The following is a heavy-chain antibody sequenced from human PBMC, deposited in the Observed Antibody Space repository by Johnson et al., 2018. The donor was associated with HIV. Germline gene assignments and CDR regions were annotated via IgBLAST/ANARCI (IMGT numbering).Heavy chain of an antibody. CDR1: GFTVSSNY. CDR3: ARVKDPDAFDI. J-gene: IGHJ3*02. V-gene: IGHV3-7*03. CDR2: IKQDGSEK. Sequence: VQLVESGGGLVQPGGSLRLSCAASGFTVSSNYMSWVRQAPGKGLEWVANIKQDGSEKYYVDSVKGRFTISRDNAKNSLYLQMNSLRAEDTAVYYCARVKDPDAFDIWGQGTMVTVSS.